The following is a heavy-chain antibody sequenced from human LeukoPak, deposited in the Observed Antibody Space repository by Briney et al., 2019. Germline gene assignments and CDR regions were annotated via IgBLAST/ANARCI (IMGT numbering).Heavy chain of an antibody. V-gene: IGHV4-4*02. J-gene: IGHJ5*02. CDR1: DEVITSNNW. CDR2: IFHSGTT. Sequence: SGTLSLTCTVSDEVITSNNWWSWVRQSPGKGLEWIGEIFHSGTTRYKASLESRVTMLLDRSKNQFSLRLNSVTAADTAVYFCARLRLSGGSFSVGWFDPWGQGIQVTVSS. D-gene: IGHD1-26*01. CDR3: ARLRLSGGSFSVGWFDP.